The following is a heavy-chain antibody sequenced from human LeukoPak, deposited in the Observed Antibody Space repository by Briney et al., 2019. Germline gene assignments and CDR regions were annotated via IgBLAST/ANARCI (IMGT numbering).Heavy chain of an antibody. CDR2: IYYSGST. CDR3: ARLAYYYDSSGYSEGPYYFDY. Sequence: SETLSLTCTVSGGSLSSSSYYWGWIRQPPGKGLEWIGSIYYSGSTYYNPSLKSRVTISVDTSKNQFSLKLSSVTAADTAVYYCARLAYYYDSSGYSEGPYYFDYWGQGTLVTVSS. V-gene: IGHV4-39*01. J-gene: IGHJ4*02. CDR1: GGSLSSSSYY. D-gene: IGHD3-22*01.